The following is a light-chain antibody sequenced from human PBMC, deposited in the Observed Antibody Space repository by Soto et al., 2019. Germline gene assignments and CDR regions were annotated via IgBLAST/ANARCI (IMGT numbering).Light chain of an antibody. J-gene: IGLJ3*02. CDR1: SSNIGLND. V-gene: IGLV1-44*01. CDR3: SSYTSSSTWL. Sequence: QSVLTQPPSASGTPGQTVTISCSGSSSNIGLNDVHWYRQLSGTAPQILIYDTNQQATGVPDRFSGSKSGNTASLTISGLQAEDEADYYCSSYTSSSTWLFGGGTKLTVL. CDR2: DTN.